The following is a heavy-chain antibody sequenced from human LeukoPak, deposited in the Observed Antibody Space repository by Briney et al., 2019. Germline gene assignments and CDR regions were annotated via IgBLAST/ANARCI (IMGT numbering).Heavy chain of an antibody. CDR3: ASLGGSISKKYYYDSSGYYKRDY. V-gene: IGHV1-69*04. Sequence: ASVKVSCKASGGTFSSYAISWVRQAPGQGLEWMGRIIPILGIANYAQKFQGRVTITADKSTSTAYMELSSLRSEDTAVYYCASLGGSISKKYYYDSSGYYKRDYWGQGTLVTVSS. CDR1: GGTFSSYA. D-gene: IGHD3-22*01. CDR2: IIPILGIA. J-gene: IGHJ4*02.